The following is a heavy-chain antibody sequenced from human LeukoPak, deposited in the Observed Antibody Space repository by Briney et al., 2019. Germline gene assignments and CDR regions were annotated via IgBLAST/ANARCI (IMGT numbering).Heavy chain of an antibody. D-gene: IGHD6-19*01. CDR1: GFPFSNYG. V-gene: IGHV3-33*01. J-gene: IGHJ4*02. CDR2: LVYDERI. Sequence: PGGSLRLSCAASGFPFSNYGMHWVRQAPGKGLEWVARLVYDERIDYANSVKGRFSISRDNSKNTLFLDMSDLRVEDTAVYYCARDLSAAFDSWGQGVLVTVSS. CDR3: ARDLSAAFDS.